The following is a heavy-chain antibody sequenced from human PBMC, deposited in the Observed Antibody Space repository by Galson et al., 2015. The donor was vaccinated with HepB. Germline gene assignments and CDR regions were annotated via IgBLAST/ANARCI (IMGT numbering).Heavy chain of an antibody. V-gene: IGHV7-4-1*02. CDR2: INTNTGNP. CDR3: ARDGWGSGTYYPDY. CDR1: GYTFTNYA. J-gene: IGHJ4*02. Sequence: SVKVSCKASGYTFTNYAMNWVRQAPGQGLEWMGWINTNTGNPMYAQGFTGRFVFSLDTSVSTAYLQISRLKAEDTAVYYCARDGWGSGTYYPDYWGQGTLVTVSS. D-gene: IGHD3-10*01.